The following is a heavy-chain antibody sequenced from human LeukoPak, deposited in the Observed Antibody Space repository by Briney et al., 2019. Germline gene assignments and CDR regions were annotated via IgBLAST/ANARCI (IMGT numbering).Heavy chain of an antibody. J-gene: IGHJ4*02. V-gene: IGHV3-13*05. CDR2: IGSAGDP. D-gene: IGHD5-24*01. CDR3: ARDRRDAYSQNFDY. Sequence: GGSLRLSCAASGFSFSSYDMHWVRQTTGKGLEWVSGIGSAGDPYYPDSVKGRFTISRDISKNTLYLQMNSLRAEDTAVYYCARDRRDAYSQNFDYWGQGTLVTVSS. CDR1: GFSFSSYD.